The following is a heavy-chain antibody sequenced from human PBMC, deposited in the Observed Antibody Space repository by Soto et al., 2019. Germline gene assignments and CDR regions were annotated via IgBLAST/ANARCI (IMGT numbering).Heavy chain of an antibody. J-gene: IGHJ4*02. CDR3: ARIRGWGWLGPNDY. CDR1: GFPLSNARLS. D-gene: IGHD3-10*01. V-gene: IGHV2-26*01. Sequence: QVTLKESGPVLVKHTETLTLTCTVSGFPLSNARLSVSWIRQPPGKALEWLAHIFSNDATSYSASLKSRLTISKDTSKSQVVRTMTNMDPVDTATYYCARIRGWGWLGPNDYWGQGTLVTVSS. CDR2: IFSNDAT.